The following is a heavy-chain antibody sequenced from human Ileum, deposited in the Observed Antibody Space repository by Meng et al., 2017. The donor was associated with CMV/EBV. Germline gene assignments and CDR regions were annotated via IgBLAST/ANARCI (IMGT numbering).Heavy chain of an antibody. Sequence: QITLKESGPTLVKPTQTLTLTCPFSGFSLYTTGVGVGWVRQPPGKALEWLAILYWDDDRRYSPSLRHRLTITKDTSKSQVFLTLANMDPVDTATYYCAHTSTGNLYNSYLFDLWGHGTLVTVS. D-gene: IGHD4-11*01. V-gene: IGHV2-5*02. CDR3: AHTSTGNLYNSYLFDL. J-gene: IGHJ5*02. CDR1: GFSLYTTGVG. CDR2: LYWDDDR.